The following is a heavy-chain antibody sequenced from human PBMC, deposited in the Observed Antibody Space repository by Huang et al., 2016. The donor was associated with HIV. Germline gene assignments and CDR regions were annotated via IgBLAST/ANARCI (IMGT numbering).Heavy chain of an antibody. J-gene: IGHJ3*02. Sequence: QVQLVESGGGLVKPGGSLRLSCAASGLVFSDHYMNWIRQATGKGLEWISYISISGTTIRYADSVKGRCTISRDNAKKSLFLEMNSLRGEDTAVYYCARRMAGWDDVFDMWGQGTMVTVSS. CDR2: ISISGTTI. CDR1: GLVFSDHY. CDR3: ARRMAGWDDVFDM. V-gene: IGHV3-11*01. D-gene: IGHD6-19*01.